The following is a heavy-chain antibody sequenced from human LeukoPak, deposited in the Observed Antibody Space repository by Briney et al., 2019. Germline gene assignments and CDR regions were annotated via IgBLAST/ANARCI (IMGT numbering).Heavy chain of an antibody. CDR2: IYYSGST. V-gene: IGHV4-39*01. J-gene: IGHJ4*02. CDR1: GGSISSSSYY. CDR3: ARPIAVAEAFDY. Sequence: PSETLSLTCTVSGGSISSSSYYWGWIRQPPGKGLEWIGSIYYSGSTSYNPSLKSRVTLSVDTSKNQFSLKLSSVTAADTAVYYCARPIAVAEAFDYWGQGTLVTVSS. D-gene: IGHD6-19*01.